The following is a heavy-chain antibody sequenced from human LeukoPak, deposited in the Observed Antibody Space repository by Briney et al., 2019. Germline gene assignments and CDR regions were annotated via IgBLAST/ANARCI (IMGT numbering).Heavy chain of an antibody. V-gene: IGHV4-38-2*02. CDR2: IYHSGST. CDR1: GGSINSYY. J-gene: IGHJ5*02. D-gene: IGHD3-3*01. Sequence: SETLSLTCTVSGGSINSYYWNWIRQPPGKGLEWIGSIYHSGSTYYNPSLKSRVTISVDTSKNQFSLKLSSVTAADTAVYYCARTYDFWSGDLNWFDPWGQGTLVTVSS. CDR3: ARTYDFWSGDLNWFDP.